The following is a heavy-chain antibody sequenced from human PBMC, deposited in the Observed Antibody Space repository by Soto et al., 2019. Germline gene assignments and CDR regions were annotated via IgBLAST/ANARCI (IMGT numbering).Heavy chain of an antibody. J-gene: IGHJ6*02. CDR2: IDPSDSYT. Sequence: GESLKISCKGSGYSFTSYWISWVRQMPGKGLEWMGRIDPSDSYTNYSPSFQGHVTISADKSISTAYLQWSSLKASDTAMYYCARRSQQLDPAGYYYYGMDVWGQGTTVTVS. CDR1: GYSFTSYW. V-gene: IGHV5-10-1*01. CDR3: ARRSQQLDPAGYYYYGMDV. D-gene: IGHD6-13*01.